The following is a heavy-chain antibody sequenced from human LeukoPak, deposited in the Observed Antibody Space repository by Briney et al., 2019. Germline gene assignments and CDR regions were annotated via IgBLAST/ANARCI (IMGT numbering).Heavy chain of an antibody. CDR2: INHSGST. J-gene: IGHJ3*02. CDR3: ARDTSPLRFLEWLSPASDAFDI. V-gene: IGHV4-34*01. CDR1: GGSFSGYY. D-gene: IGHD3-3*01. Sequence: SETLSLTCAVYGGSFSGYYWSWIRQPPGKGLEWIGEINHSGSTNYNPSLKSRVTISVDKSKNQFSLKLSSVTAADTAVYYCARDTSPLRFLEWLSPASDAFDIWGQGTMVTVSS.